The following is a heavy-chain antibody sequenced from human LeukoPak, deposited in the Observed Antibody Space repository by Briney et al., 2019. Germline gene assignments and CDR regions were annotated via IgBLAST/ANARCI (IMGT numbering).Heavy chain of an antibody. D-gene: IGHD3-10*01. CDR3: AGGYGSGKKGWFDP. CDR2: IYSGGST. J-gene: IGHJ5*02. CDR1: GFTVSSNY. V-gene: IGHV3-66*01. Sequence: GGSLRLSCAASGFTVSSNYMSWVRQAPGKGLEWVSVIYSGGSTYYADSVEGRFTISRDNSKNTLYLQMNSLRAEDTAVYYCAGGYGSGKKGWFDPWGQGTLVTVSS.